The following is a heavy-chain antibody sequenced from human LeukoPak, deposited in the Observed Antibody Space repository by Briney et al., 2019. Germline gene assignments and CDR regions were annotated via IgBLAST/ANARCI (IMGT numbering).Heavy chain of an antibody. CDR1: GGSVSSGSYY. CDR3: ARFRSRYCGGDCYSYWFDP. Sequence: KPSETLSLTCTVSGGSVSSGSYYWSWIRQPPGKGLEWIGYIYYSGSTNYNPSLKSRVTISVDTSKNQFSLKLSSVTAADTAVYYCARFRSRYCGGDCYSYWFDPWGQGTLVTVSS. CDR2: IYYSGST. D-gene: IGHD2-21*02. J-gene: IGHJ5*02. V-gene: IGHV4-61*01.